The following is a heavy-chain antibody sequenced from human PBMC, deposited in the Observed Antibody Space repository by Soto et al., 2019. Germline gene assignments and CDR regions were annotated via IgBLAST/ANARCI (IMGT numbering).Heavy chain of an antibody. Sequence: EVQLLESGGDLIQPGGSLRLSCAASGFTFNIYAMTWVRQAPGKGLEWVSAISRYGDFTYYADSVEGRFTISRDNSKNTLYVQMNSLRAEDTAVYYCAKYRYWDHDSRGYWFDNWVQGTLVTVSS. CDR1: GFTFNIYA. V-gene: IGHV3-23*01. CDR3: AKYRYWDHDSRGYWFDN. J-gene: IGHJ4*02. D-gene: IGHD3-22*01. CDR2: ISRYGDFT.